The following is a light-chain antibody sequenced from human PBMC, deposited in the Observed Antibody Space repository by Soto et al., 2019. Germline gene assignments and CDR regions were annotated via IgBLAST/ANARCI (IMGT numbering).Light chain of an antibody. Sequence: EMVLTQSPGTLSLSPGDRATLSCRASQSVYSNSLAWYQQKPGLAPRLLMFGASSRPTGIPDRFSGGGSGIDFTLTITRLEPEASAVYYCQEYGSSPRTFGQGTKVEIK. CDR2: GAS. CDR3: QEYGSSPRT. V-gene: IGKV3-20*01. CDR1: QSVYSNS. J-gene: IGKJ1*01.